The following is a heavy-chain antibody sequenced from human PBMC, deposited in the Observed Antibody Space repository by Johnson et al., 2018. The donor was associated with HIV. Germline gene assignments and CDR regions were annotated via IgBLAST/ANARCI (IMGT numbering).Heavy chain of an antibody. CDR1: GFIFSDYV. V-gene: IGHV3-11*04. CDR3: ARDSTPWGDDYVDYAFDI. J-gene: IGHJ3*02. Sequence: VQLVESGGGVVQPGRSLRLSCAASGFIFSDYVIHWVRQAPGKGLEWVSVISSSGSTIYYADSVKGRFTISRDNAKNSLFLQMNSLRAEDTAVYYCARDSTPWGDDYVDYAFDIWGQGTLVTVSS. D-gene: IGHD4/OR15-4a*01. CDR2: ISSSGSTI.